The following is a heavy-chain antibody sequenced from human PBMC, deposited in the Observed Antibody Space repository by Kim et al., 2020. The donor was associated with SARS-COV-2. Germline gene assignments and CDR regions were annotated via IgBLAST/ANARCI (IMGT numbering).Heavy chain of an antibody. CDR1: GFTFSSYG. J-gene: IGHJ4*02. Sequence: GGSLRHSCAASGFTFSSYGMHWVRQAPGKGLEWVAVISSDGSNKNYVDSVKGRFTISRDNSKNTLYLQMNSLRAEDTAVYYCAKSPRRCTSSSCPADYWGQGTLVTVSS. CDR3: AKSPRRCTSSSCPADY. D-gene: IGHD2-2*01. CDR2: ISSDGSNK. V-gene: IGHV3-30*18.